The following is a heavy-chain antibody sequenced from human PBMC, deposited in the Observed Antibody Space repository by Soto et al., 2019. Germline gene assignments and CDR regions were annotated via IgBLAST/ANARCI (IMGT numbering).Heavy chain of an antibody. CDR1: GGSISSYY. CDR2: IYYSGST. Sequence: SETLSLTCTVSGGSISSYYWSWIRQPPGKGLEWIGYIYYSGSTNYNLPLKSRVTISVDTSKNQFSLKLSSVTAADTAVYYCARDLDSTPGAAACTGGGMDVWGQGTTVTVSS. D-gene: IGHD6-13*01. V-gene: IGHV4-59*01. CDR3: ARDLDSTPGAAACTGGGMDV. J-gene: IGHJ6*02.